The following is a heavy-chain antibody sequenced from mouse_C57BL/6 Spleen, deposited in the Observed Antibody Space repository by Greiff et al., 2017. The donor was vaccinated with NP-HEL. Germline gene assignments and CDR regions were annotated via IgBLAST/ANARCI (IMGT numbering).Heavy chain of an antibody. Sequence: VQLVESGPGLVQPSQSLSITCTVSGFSLTSYGVHWVRQSPGKGLEWLGVIWSGGSTDYNAAFISRLSISKDNSKSQVFFKMNSLQADDTAIYYCASYYGSVPYAMDDWGQGTSVTVSS. J-gene: IGHJ4*01. CDR1: GFSLTSYG. CDR2: IWSGGST. V-gene: IGHV2-2*01. CDR3: ASYYGSVPYAMDD. D-gene: IGHD1-1*01.